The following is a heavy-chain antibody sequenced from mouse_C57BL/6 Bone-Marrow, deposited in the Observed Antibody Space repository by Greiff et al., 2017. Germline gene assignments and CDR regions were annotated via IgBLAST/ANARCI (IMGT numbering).Heavy chain of an antibody. Sequence: VKLQQSGAELARPGASVKLSCKASGYTFTSYGISWVKQRTGQGLEWIGEIYPRSGNTYYNEKFKGQATMTADKSYSTAYMELRSLTSEDSAVYVSFYGSSYGGYFDVWGTGTTVTVSS. CDR3: FYGSSYGGYFDV. J-gene: IGHJ1*03. CDR2: IYPRSGNT. CDR1: GYTFTSYG. V-gene: IGHV1-81*01. D-gene: IGHD1-1*01.